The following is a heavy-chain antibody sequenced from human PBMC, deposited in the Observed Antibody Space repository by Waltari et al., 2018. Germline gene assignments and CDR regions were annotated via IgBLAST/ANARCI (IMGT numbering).Heavy chain of an antibody. CDR3: AAVIEQLGHYYFDY. CDR1: GYTFTDYY. D-gene: IGHD6-13*01. J-gene: IGHJ4*02. Sequence: EVQLVQSGAELKKPGATVKISCKASGYTFTDYYMHWVQQAPGKGLEWMGRVDPEDGETIYAEKFQGRVTITADTSTDTAYMELSSLRSEDTAVYYCAAVIEQLGHYYFDYWGQGTLVTVSS. V-gene: IGHV1-69-2*01. CDR2: VDPEDGET.